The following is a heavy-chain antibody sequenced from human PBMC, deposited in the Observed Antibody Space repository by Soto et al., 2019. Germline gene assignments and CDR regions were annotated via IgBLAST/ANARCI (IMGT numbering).Heavy chain of an antibody. D-gene: IGHD6-19*01. CDR2: IYWDDDK. V-gene: IGHV2-5*02. CDR1: GFSLSTSGVG. CDR3: EHKKWLAPFDY. J-gene: IGHJ4*02. Sequence: SGPTLVNPTQTLTLTCTFSGFSLSTSGVGVGWIRQPPGKALEWLALIYWDDDKRYSPSLKSRLTITKDTSKNQVVLTMTNMEPVETETYFCEHKKWLAPFDYCGQXSLVTVSS.